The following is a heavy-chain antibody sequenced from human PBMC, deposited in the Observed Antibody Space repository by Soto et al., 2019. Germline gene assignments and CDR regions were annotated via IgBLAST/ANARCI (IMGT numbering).Heavy chain of an antibody. CDR3: ARDGYYGSGSYGMDV. V-gene: IGHV1-18*01. CDR1: GYTFNNYG. CDR2: ISDYNGNT. Sequence: QVQLVQSGSEGKKPGASVKVSCKTSGYTFNNYGISWVRQAPGQGLEWMGWISDYNGNTNYPQKFQGRVTMTTDTSTKTVYMVLTSLRPDDTAVYYCARDGYYGSGSYGMDVWGRGTTVTVSS. D-gene: IGHD3-10*01. J-gene: IGHJ6*02.